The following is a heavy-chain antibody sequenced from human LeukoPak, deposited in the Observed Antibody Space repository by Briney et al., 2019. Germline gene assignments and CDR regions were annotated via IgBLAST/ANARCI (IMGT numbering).Heavy chain of an antibody. J-gene: IGHJ5*02. V-gene: IGHV1-2*02. CDR3: ARDTMLYCSGGSCYSRRGDWFDP. CDR1: GYTFSGYY. Sequence: GASVKVSCKASGYTFSGYYMHWVRQAPGQGLEWMGWINPNTDDTNYAQKFQGRVTLTRDTSISTAYMELSRLRSDDTAVYFCARDTMLYCSGGSCYSRRGDWFDPWGQGTLVTVSS. CDR2: INPNTDDT. D-gene: IGHD2-15*01.